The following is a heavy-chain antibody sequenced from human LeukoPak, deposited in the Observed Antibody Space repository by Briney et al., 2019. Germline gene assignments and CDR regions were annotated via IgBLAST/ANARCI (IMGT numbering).Heavy chain of an antibody. V-gene: IGHV4-59*01. CDR2: IYYSGST. CDR3: ARGGGSGYSYG. J-gene: IGHJ4*02. D-gene: IGHD5-18*01. CDR1: GGSISSYY. Sequence: SETLSLTCTVSGGSISSYYWSWIRQPPGKGLEWIGYIYYSGSTNYNPSLKSRVTISVDTSKNQFSLKLSSVTAADTAVYYCARGGGSGYSYGWGQGTLVTVSS.